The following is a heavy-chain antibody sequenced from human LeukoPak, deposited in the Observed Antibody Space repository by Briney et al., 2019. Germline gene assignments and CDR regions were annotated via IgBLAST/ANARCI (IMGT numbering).Heavy chain of an antibody. CDR1: GFTFSSYS. J-gene: IGHJ4*02. Sequence: GGSLRLSCAASGFTFSSYSMNWVRQAPGKGLEWVSSISSSSSYIYYADSVKGRFTISRDNAKNSLYLQMNSLRAEDAAVYYCARGLAMVIGAMDYWGQGTLVTVSS. D-gene: IGHD5-18*01. V-gene: IGHV3-21*01. CDR3: ARGLAMVIGAMDY. CDR2: ISSSSSYI.